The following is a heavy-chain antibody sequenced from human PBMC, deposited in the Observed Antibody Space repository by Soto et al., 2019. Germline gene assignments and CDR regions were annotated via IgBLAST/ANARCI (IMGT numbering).Heavy chain of an antibody. J-gene: IGHJ4*02. CDR3: ARPPYSSGWYVNY. CDR1: GFTFSIYW. D-gene: IGHD6-19*01. CDR2: IKQDGSEK. Sequence: GGSLRLSCAASGFTFSIYWMSWVRHAPGKGLEWVANIKQDGSEKYYVDSVKGRFTISRDNAKNSLYLQMNSLRAEDTAVYYCARPPYSSGWYVNYWGQGTLVTVSS. V-gene: IGHV3-7*01.